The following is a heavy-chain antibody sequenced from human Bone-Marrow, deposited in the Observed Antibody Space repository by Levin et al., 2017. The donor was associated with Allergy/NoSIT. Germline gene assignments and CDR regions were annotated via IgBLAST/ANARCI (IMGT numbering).Heavy chain of an antibody. V-gene: IGHV3-66*01. CDR3: ARDLDIVVPGVIGEEYYYAMDV. CDR1: GFTVSDNF. CDR2: IFSGGTT. D-gene: IGHD2/OR15-2a*01. Sequence: PGGSLRLSCAVSGFTVSDNFVTWVRQAPGRGLEWVSVIFSGGTTYYADSVKGRFTVSRDISKNTLYLQMNSLRAEDTAVYYCARDLDIVVPGVIGEEYYYAMDVWGQGTTVTVSS. J-gene: IGHJ6*02.